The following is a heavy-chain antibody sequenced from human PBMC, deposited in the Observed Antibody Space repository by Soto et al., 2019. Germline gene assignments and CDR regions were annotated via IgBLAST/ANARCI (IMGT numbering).Heavy chain of an antibody. Sequence: EVQLLDSGGGLVQPGGSLRLSFLASGLTSTSFAMRGVRKAPGKGLEWVSGISASGGSTYYADSVKGRFTISRDNSKNTLYLQMNSLRAEDTAVYYCATPGLGTGRYFFHDWGQGTLVTVSS. D-gene: IGHD2-8*02. J-gene: IGHJ4*02. CDR2: ISASGGST. CDR1: GLTSTSFA. V-gene: IGHV3-23*01. CDR3: ATPGLGTGRYFFHD.